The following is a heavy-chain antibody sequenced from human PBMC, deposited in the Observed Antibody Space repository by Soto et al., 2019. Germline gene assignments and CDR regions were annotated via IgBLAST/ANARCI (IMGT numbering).Heavy chain of an antibody. CDR1: GFTFSSYG. Sequence: PGGSLGLSCAASGFTFSSYGMHCVRQAPGKGLEWVAVISYDGSNKYYADSVKGRFTISRDNSKNTLYLQMNSLRAEDTAVYYCAKDRVSILELFTMVNYLDYRDQGTLVSVSS. J-gene: IGHJ4*02. D-gene: IGHD3-3*01. CDR2: ISYDGSNK. V-gene: IGHV3-30*18. CDR3: AKDRVSILELFTMVNYLDY.